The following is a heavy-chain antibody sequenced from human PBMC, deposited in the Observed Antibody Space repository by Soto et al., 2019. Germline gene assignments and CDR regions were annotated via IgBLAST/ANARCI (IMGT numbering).Heavy chain of an antibody. Sequence: GXSLRLSCAASAFTFSSYWMNWVRQAPGKGPVWVSRINSDGSITGYADSVKGRFTISRDNAKNTLYLQMNSLSAEDTAVFFFAKRDKIEYLYVLDVWGQGTTVTVSS. V-gene: IGHV3-74*01. CDR1: AFTFSSYW. CDR3: AKRDKIEYLYVLDV. CDR2: INSDGSIT. D-gene: IGHD2-15*01. J-gene: IGHJ6*02.